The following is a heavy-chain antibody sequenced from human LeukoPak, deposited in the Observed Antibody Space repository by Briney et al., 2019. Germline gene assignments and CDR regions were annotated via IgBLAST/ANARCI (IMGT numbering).Heavy chain of an antibody. V-gene: IGHV1-2*02. D-gene: IGHD1-26*01. CDR1: GYTFTGYY. J-gene: IGHJ4*02. CDR3: ARVGASGRGPFDY. CDR2: INPNSGGT. Sequence: GASVKVSCKTSGYTFTGYYMHWVRQAPGQGLEWMGWINPNSGGTNYAQKLQGRVTMTTDTSTSTAYMELRSLRSDDTAVYYCARVGASGRGPFDYWGQGTLVTVSS.